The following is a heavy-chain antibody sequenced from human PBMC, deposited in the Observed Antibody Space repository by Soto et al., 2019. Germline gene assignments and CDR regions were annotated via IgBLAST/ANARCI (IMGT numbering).Heavy chain of an antibody. V-gene: IGHV4-34*01. D-gene: IGHD3-10*01. CDR2: INHSGST. J-gene: IGHJ5*02. Sequence: QVQLQQWGAGLLKPSETLSLTCAVYGGSFSGYYWSWIRQPPGKGQEWIGEINHSGSTNYNPSLKSRVTISVDTSKNQFSLKLSSVTAADTAVYYCAMDGSGSYFRFDPWGQGTLVTVSS. CDR1: GGSFSGYY. CDR3: AMDGSGSYFRFDP.